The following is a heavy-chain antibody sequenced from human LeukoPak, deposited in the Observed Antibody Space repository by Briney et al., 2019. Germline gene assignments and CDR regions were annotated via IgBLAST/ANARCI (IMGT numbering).Heavy chain of an antibody. D-gene: IGHD6-13*01. J-gene: IGHJ6*03. Sequence: GGSLRLSCAASGFTFSDYGIHWVRRAPGKGLEWVAVIWSDGSNKYYADSVKGRFTISRDNSKNTLYLQMNSLRAEDTAVYYCARDSISSSWSYYYYYYMDVWGKGTTVTVSS. CDR2: IWSDGSNK. CDR3: ARDSISSSWSYYYYYYMDV. CDR1: GFTFSDYG. V-gene: IGHV3-33*01.